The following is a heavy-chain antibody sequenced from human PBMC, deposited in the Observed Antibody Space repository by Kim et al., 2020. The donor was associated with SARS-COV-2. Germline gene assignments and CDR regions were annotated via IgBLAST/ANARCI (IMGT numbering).Heavy chain of an antibody. CDR3: AKDARETGIAAAGVFDY. CDR1: GFTFSSYA. J-gene: IGHJ4*02. CDR2: ISGSGGST. D-gene: IGHD6-13*01. Sequence: GGSLRLSCAASGFTFSSYAMSWVRQAPGKGLEWVSAISGSGGSTYYADSVKGRFTISRDNSKNTLYLQMNSLRAEDTAVYYCAKDARETGIAAAGVFDYWGQGTLVTVSS. V-gene: IGHV3-23*01.